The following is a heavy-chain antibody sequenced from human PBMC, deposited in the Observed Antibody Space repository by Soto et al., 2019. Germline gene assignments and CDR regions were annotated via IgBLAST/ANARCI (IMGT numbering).Heavy chain of an antibody. J-gene: IGHJ6*02. CDR2: IIPIFGTA. CDR3: ARGSGGSSYYYYGMDV. V-gene: IGHV1-69*12. D-gene: IGHD2-15*01. Sequence: QVQLVQSGAEVKKPGSSVKVSCKASGGTFSSYAINWVRQAPGQGLEWMGGIIPIFGTANYAQKFQGRVTITADESTSXAYVELSSMRSEDTAGYYCARGSGGSSYYYYGMDVWGQGTTVTVSS. CDR1: GGTFSSYA.